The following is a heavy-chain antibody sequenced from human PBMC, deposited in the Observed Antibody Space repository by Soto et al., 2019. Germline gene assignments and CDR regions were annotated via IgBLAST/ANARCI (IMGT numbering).Heavy chain of an antibody. Sequence: SETLSLTCTFSGGSISSYYWSWIRQPPGKGLEWIGYIYYSGSTNYNPSLKSRVTISVDTSKNQFSLKLSSVTAADTAVYYCAREGYSYGYFYYYYGMDVWGQGTTVTVSS. J-gene: IGHJ6*02. CDR1: GGSISSYY. CDR2: IYYSGST. CDR3: AREGYSYGYFYYYYGMDV. D-gene: IGHD5-18*01. V-gene: IGHV4-59*01.